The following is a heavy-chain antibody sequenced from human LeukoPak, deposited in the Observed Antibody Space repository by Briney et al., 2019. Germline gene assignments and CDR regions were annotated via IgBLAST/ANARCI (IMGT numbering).Heavy chain of an antibody. CDR3: ARDPGDGYNLDY. D-gene: IGHD5-24*01. J-gene: IGHJ4*02. Sequence: SVKVSCKASGGTFSSYTISWVRQAPGQGLEWMGRIIPILGIANYAQKFQGRVTITADKSTSTAYMEVSSLRSEDTAVYYCARDPGDGYNLDYWGQGTLVTVSS. CDR2: IIPILGIA. CDR1: GGTFSSYT. V-gene: IGHV1-69*04.